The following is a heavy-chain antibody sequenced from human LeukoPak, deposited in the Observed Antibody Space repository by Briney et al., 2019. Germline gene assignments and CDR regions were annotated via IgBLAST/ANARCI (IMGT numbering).Heavy chain of an antibody. J-gene: IGHJ4*02. CDR2: IKQDGSEK. Sequence: GESLRLSCGASGFTFSSYAMSWVRQAPGKGLEWVANIKQDGSEKYYVDSVKGRFTISRDNAKNSLYLQMNSLRAEDTAVYYCARDGGYSGYGIYHIDYWGQGTLVTVSS. CDR3: ARDGGYSGYGIYHIDY. D-gene: IGHD5-12*01. CDR1: GFTFSSYA. V-gene: IGHV3-7*01.